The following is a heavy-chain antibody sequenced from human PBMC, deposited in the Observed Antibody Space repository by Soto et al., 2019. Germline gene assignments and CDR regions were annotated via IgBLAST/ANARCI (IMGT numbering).Heavy chain of an antibody. D-gene: IGHD3-16*01. J-gene: IGHJ4*02. CDR2: IYYSGST. Sequence: SETLSLTCTVSGGSISSYYWSWIRQPPGKGLEWIGYIYYSGSTNYNPSLKSRVTISVDTSKNQFSLKLSSVTAADTAIYYCARHLGPTGVMDWGKGLLVTVSS. CDR1: GGSISSYY. CDR3: ARHLGPTGVMD. V-gene: IGHV4-59*08.